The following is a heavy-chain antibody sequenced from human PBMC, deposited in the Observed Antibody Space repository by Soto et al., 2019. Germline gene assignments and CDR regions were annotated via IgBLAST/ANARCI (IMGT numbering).Heavy chain of an antibody. D-gene: IGHD1-26*01. Sequence: GGSLRLSCLASGFTVTTNYMIWVRQPPGKGLEWVSTTFSGGSTNYADSVRGRFSISRDNSKNTVYLQMNNLRVEDTAVYYCAKKSPSSIQGWAFAMDVWGQGTTVTVSS. CDR3: AKKSPSSIQGWAFAMDV. CDR2: TFSGGST. J-gene: IGHJ6*02. V-gene: IGHV3-53*01. CDR1: GFTVTTNY.